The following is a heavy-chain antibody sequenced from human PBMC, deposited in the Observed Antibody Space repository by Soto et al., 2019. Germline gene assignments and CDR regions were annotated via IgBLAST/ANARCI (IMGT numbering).Heavy chain of an antibody. Sequence: GASVKVSCKASGYTFTSYYMHWVRQAPGQGLEWMGIINPSGGSTSYAQKFQGRVTMTSDTSTSTVYMELSSLRSEDTAVYYCARTGSLGCSGGSSNCSARPHFFDYWGQGTLVTVSS. CDR2: INPSGGST. V-gene: IGHV1-46*01. CDR3: ARTGSLGCSGGSSNCSARPHFFDY. J-gene: IGHJ4*02. D-gene: IGHD2-15*01. CDR1: GYTFTSYY.